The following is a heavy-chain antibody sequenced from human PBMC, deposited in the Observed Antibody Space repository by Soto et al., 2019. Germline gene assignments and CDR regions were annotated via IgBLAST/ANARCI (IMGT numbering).Heavy chain of an antibody. CDR3: ARDSHPIDYGDYYFDY. J-gene: IGHJ4*02. V-gene: IGHV1-18*01. CDR1: GYTFTSYG. Sequence: QVQLVQSGAEVKKPGASVKVSCKASGYTFTSYGISWVRQAPGQGLEWMGWISAYNGNTNYAQKLQGRRPMTTDTSTSTAYMELSSLRSDDTAVYYCARDSHPIDYGDYYFDYWGQGTLVTVSS. CDR2: ISAYNGNT. D-gene: IGHD4-17*01.